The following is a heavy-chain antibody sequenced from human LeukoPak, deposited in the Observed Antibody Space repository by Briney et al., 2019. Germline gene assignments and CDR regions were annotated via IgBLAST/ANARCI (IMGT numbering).Heavy chain of an antibody. Sequence: ASVKVSCKASGYTFTSYGISWVRQAPGQGLEWMGWISAYNGNTNYAQKFQGRVTMTRNTSISTAYMELSSLRSEDTAVYYCATEKSDTAMVDWGQGTLVTVSS. CDR3: ATEKSDTAMVD. CDR1: GYTFTSYG. CDR2: ISAYNGNT. D-gene: IGHD5-18*01. V-gene: IGHV1-18*01. J-gene: IGHJ4*02.